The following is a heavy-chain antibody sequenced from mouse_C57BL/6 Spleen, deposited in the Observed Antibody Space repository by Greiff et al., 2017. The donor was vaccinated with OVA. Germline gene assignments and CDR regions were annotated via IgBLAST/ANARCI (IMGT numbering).Heavy chain of an antibody. CDR3: TAQFYDYYGSSPFAY. D-gene: IGHD1-1*01. V-gene: IGHV6-3*01. CDR2: IRLKSDNYAT. CDR1: GFTFSNYW. J-gene: IGHJ3*01. Sequence: EVKVEESGGGLVQPGGSMKLSCVASGFTFSNYWMNWVRQSPEKGLEWVAQIRLKSDNYATHYAESVKGRFTISRDDSKSSVYLQMNNLRAEDTGIYYCTAQFYDYYGSSPFAYWGQGTLVTVSA.